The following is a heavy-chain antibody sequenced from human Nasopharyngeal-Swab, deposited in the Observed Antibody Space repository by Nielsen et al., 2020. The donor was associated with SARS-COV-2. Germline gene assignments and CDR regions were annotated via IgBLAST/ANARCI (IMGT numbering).Heavy chain of an antibody. V-gene: IGHV3-74*01. CDR3: AREGVDSASDYSEPFDI. D-gene: IGHD5-12*01. J-gene: IGHJ3*02. Sequence: GESLKISCAASGFTFSSYWMHWVRQAPGKGLVWVSRINSDGSSTSYADSVKGRFTTSRDNAKNTLYLQMNSLRAEDTAVYYCAREGVDSASDYSEPFDIWGQGTMVTVSS. CDR1: GFTFSSYW. CDR2: INSDGSST.